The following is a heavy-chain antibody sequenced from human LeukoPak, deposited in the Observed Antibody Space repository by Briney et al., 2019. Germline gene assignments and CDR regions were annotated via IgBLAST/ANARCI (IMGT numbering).Heavy chain of an antibody. D-gene: IGHD2-2*02. CDR2: IRTKATNYAP. Sequence: GGSLRLSCAASGFTFSDSPMHWVRQASGKGLEWVGRIRTKATNYAPAYAASVKGRFTISRDDSKSTTYLQMNSLETEDTAVYTREGCGATSCYTNDYWGQGTLVTVSS. J-gene: IGHJ4*02. CDR1: GFTFSDSP. V-gene: IGHV3-73*01. CDR3: EGCGATSCYTNDY.